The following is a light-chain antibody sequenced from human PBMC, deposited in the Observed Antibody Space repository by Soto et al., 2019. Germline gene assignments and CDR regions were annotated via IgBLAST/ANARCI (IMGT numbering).Light chain of an antibody. V-gene: IGKV1-5*01. CDR2: DAS. CDR1: QNINKW. CDR3: QQYSTYASSLT. J-gene: IGKJ5*01. Sequence: DFQLTQSPSTLSASAGDRVTITCRASQNINKWLAWYQQKPGKAPKILNYDASNLGSGVPSRFRGSGSGTEFTLTISSLQSDDFATYYCQQYSTYASSLTFGQGTRLEI.